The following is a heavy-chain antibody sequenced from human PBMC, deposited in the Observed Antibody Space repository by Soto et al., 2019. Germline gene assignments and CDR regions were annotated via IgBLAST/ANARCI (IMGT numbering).Heavy chain of an antibody. J-gene: IGHJ6*02. CDR2: ISPDGSNK. CDR3: ARMIRVAYYGIDV. V-gene: IGHV3-30-3*01. Sequence: AGSLRLSCPASGFTFSSYAMHWVSQPAGNGLEWEGGISPDGSNKSYADSVKGRFTISRDNSKNTGYLQMNRVRAEDTAVYYGARMIRVAYYGIDVWGQGTTVTVSS. CDR1: GFTFSSYA. D-gene: IGHD3-22*01.